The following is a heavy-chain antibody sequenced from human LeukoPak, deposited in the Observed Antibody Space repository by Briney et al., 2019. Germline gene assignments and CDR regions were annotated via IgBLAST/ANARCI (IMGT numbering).Heavy chain of an antibody. CDR3: ARDRGGSHRN. J-gene: IGHJ4*02. Sequence: PSDTLSLTCTVSGGSISSYYWSWIRQPPGKGLEWIGYIYYSGSTNYNPSLKSRVTISVDTSKNQFSLKLSSVTAADTAVYYCARDRGGSHRNWGQGTLVTVSS. CDR1: GGSISSYY. D-gene: IGHD1-26*01. CDR2: IYYSGST. V-gene: IGHV4-59*01.